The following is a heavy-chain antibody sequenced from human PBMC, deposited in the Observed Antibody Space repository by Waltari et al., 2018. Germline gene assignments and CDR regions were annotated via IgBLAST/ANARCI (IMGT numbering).Heavy chain of an antibody. Sequence: EVQLLESVGGLVQPGGSLRLSCAASGFTFSSYAMSWVRQAPGKGLEWVSAISGSGGSTYYAGSVKGRFTIARDNSKNTLYLQMNSLGAEDTAVYYCAKDAGDWSGYYTHYWGQGTLVTVSS. V-gene: IGHV3-23*01. J-gene: IGHJ4*02. CDR3: AKDAGDWSGYYTHY. D-gene: IGHD3-3*01. CDR2: ISGSGGST. CDR1: GFTFSSYA.